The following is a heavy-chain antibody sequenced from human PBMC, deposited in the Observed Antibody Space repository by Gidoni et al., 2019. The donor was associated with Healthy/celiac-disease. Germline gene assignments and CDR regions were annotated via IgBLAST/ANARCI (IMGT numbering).Heavy chain of an antibody. J-gene: IGHJ6*02. CDR3: AGYDFWSGYYTGVYYGMDV. V-gene: IGHV3-33*01. D-gene: IGHD3-3*01. CDR1: GFTFSSYG. Sequence: QVQLVESGGGVVQPGRSLRLSCAGAGFTFSSYGLHWVRQAPGKGLELLAVIWYDGSNKYYADSVKGRFTISRDNSKNTLYLQMNSLRAEDTAVYYCAGYDFWSGYYTGVYYGMDVWGQGTTVTVSS. CDR2: IWYDGSNK.